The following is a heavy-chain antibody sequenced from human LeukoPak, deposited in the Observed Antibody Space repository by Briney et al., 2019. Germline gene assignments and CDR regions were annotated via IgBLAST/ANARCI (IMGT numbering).Heavy chain of an antibody. Sequence: PGGSLRLSCAASGFTFSDYYMSWIRQAPGKGLEWVSYISSSGSTIYYADSVKGRFTISRDNAKNSLYLQMNSLRAEDTAVYYCAKEAVVVPAAMADYWGQGTLVTVSS. D-gene: IGHD2-2*01. CDR2: ISSSGSTI. CDR3: AKEAVVVPAAMADY. J-gene: IGHJ4*02. V-gene: IGHV3-11*01. CDR1: GFTFSDYY.